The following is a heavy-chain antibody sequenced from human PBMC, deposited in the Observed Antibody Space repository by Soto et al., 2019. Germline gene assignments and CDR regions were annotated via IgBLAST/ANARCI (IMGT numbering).Heavy chain of an antibody. CDR2: IYHSGST. D-gene: IGHD3-10*01. Sequence: SETLSLTCAVSGGSISSGGYSWSWIRQPPGKGLEWIGYIYHSGSTYYNPSLKSRVTISVDKSKNQFSLKLSSVTAADTAVYYCARDLYRRRGSGSYHDYYYYGMDVWGQGTTVNGSS. V-gene: IGHV4-30-2*01. CDR3: ARDLYRRRGSGSYHDYYYYGMDV. J-gene: IGHJ6*02. CDR1: GGSISSGGYS.